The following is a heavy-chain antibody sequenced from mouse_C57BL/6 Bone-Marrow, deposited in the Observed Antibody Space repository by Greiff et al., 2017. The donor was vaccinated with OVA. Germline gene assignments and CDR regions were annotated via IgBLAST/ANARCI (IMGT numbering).Heavy chain of an antibody. Sequence: QVQLQQPGAELVKPGASVKLSCKASGYTFTSYWMQWVKQRPGQGLEWIGEIDPSDSYTNYNQKFKGKATLTVDTSSSTAYMQLSSLTSEDSAVYYCARKGDYDGAYWGQGTLVTVSA. CDR3: ARKGDYDGAY. CDR2: IDPSDSYT. D-gene: IGHD2-4*01. J-gene: IGHJ3*01. CDR1: GYTFTSYW. V-gene: IGHV1-50*01.